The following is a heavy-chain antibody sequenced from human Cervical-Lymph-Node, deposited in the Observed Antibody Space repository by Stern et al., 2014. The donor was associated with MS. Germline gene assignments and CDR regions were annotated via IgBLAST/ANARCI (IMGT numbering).Heavy chain of an antibody. CDR1: GLSLSTNGMC. CDR2: SDWDADK. CDR3: ARTRVWGGHYFDY. D-gene: IGHD7-27*01. J-gene: IGHJ4*02. Sequence: QVTLKESGPALVKPTQTLTLTCTLSGLSLSTNGMCVSWIRQPPGKALEWLALSDWDADKYYNKSLNTRLTISTANSKNTVILSMTNMDPVDTATYYCARTRVWGGHYFDYWGQGTLVTVSS. V-gene: IGHV2-70*01.